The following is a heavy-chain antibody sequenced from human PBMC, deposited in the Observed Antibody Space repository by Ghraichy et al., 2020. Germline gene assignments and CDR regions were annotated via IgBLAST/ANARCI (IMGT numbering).Heavy chain of an antibody. Sequence: GGSLRLSCAASGFTFSSYWMHWVRQAPGKGLVWVSRINSDGSSTSYADSVKGRFTISRDNAKNTLYLQMNSLRAEDTAVYYCARTYLPSSSWYRGGNYFDYWGQGTLVTVSS. CDR2: INSDGSST. D-gene: IGHD6-13*01. CDR3: ARTYLPSSSWYRGGNYFDY. CDR1: GFTFSSYW. J-gene: IGHJ4*02. V-gene: IGHV3-74*01.